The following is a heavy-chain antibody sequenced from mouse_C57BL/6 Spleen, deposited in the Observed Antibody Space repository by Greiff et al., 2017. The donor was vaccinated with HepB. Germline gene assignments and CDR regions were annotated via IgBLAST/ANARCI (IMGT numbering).Heavy chain of an antibody. CDR3: TRITYGGDCDY. V-gene: IGHV1-5*01. D-gene: IGHD1-1*01. CDR1: GYTFTSYW. CDR2: IYPGNSDT. J-gene: IGHJ2*01. Sequence: VQLQQSGTVLARPGASVKLSCKTSGYTFTSYWMHWVKQRPGQGLEWIGAIYPGNSDTSYNQKFKGKAKLTAVTSASTAYMELSSLTNADSAVYYCTRITYGGDCDYWGQGTTLTVSS.